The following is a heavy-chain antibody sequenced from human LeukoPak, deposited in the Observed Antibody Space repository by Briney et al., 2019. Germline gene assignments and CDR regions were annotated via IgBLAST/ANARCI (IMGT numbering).Heavy chain of an antibody. V-gene: IGHV3-48*03. CDR1: GFTFSSYE. CDR2: ISSSGTGI. CDR3: ARERLNDPLFDH. J-gene: IGHJ4*02. D-gene: IGHD1-1*01. Sequence: GGSLRLSCVASGFTFSSYEMNWVRQAPGKGLEWVSYISSSGTGIYYTDSVKGRFTISRDNAKNSLYLQMNSLRAEDSAVYYCARERLNDPLFDHWGQGTLVTVSS.